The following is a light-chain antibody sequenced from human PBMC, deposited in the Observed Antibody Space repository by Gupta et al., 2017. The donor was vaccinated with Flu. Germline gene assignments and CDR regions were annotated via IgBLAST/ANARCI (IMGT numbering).Light chain of an antibody. V-gene: IGKV1-13*02. CDR3: QHQNSCPRA. Sequence: RSGCVGDRDTSSCGGRECIRCYLEWYQQKPAQAPQLLIYAASRRENGVTCRFRGSGAGTEFTLTISRQQDEDFGVYYCQHQNSCPRALGRGTQVDIK. J-gene: IGKJ1*01. CDR1: ECIRCY. CDR2: AAS.